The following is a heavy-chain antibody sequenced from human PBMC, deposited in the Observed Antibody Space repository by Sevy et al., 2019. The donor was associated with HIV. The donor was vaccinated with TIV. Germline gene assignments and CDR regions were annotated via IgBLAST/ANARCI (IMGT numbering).Heavy chain of an antibody. V-gene: IGHV3-30*18. CDR1: GFTFSSYG. D-gene: IGHD3-16*01. Sequence: GGSLRCSCAASGFTFSSYGMHWVRQAPGKGLEWVAVISYDGSNKYYADSVKGRFTISRDNSKNTLYLQMNSLRAEDTAVYYCAKDGTGDDAFDIWGQGTMVTVSS. CDR3: AKDGTGDDAFDI. J-gene: IGHJ3*02. CDR2: ISYDGSNK.